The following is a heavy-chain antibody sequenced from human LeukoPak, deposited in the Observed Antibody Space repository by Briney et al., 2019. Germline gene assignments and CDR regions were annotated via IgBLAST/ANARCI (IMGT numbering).Heavy chain of an antibody. V-gene: IGHV3-21*01. Sequence: PGGSLRLSXAASGFTFSSYSMNWVRQAPGKGLEWVSSISSSSSYIYYADSVKGRFTISRDNAKNSLYLQMNSLRAEDTAVYYCARGIVGATRYYYYYMDVWGKGTTVTISS. CDR2: ISSSSSYI. CDR3: ARGIVGATRYYYYYMDV. D-gene: IGHD1-26*01. J-gene: IGHJ6*03. CDR1: GFTFSSYS.